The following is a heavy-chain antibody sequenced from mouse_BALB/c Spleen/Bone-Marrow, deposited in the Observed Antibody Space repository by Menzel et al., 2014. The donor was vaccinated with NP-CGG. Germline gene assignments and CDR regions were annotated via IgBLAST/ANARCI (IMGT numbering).Heavy chain of an antibody. D-gene: IGHD1-2*01. CDR1: GYSITSDYA. V-gene: IGHV3-2*02. CDR2: ISYSGST. CDR3: ARNYGYLYALDY. J-gene: IGHJ4*01. Sequence: DVKLVESGPGLVKPSQSLSLTCTVTGYSITSDYAWNWIRQFPGNKLEWMGYISYSGSTSYNPSLKSRISISRDTSKNQFFLQLNSVTTEDTATYYCARNYGYLYALDYWGQGTSVTVSS.